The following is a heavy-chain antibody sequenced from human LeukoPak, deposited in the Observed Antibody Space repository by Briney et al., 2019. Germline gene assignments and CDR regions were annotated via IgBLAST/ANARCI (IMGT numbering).Heavy chain of an antibody. Sequence: SETLSLTCTVSGGSISSGSYYWSWIRQPAGKGLEWIGRIYTSGSTNYNPSLKSRVTISVDTSKNQFSLKLSSVTAADTAVYYCARSQGSYYYYYMDVWGKGTTVTISS. CDR1: GGSISSGSYY. J-gene: IGHJ6*03. V-gene: IGHV4-61*02. CDR2: IYTSGST. CDR3: ARSQGSYYYYYMDV.